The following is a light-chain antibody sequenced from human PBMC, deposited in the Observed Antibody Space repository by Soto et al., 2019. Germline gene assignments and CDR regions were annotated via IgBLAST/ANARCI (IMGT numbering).Light chain of an antibody. CDR1: QSVSSY. Sequence: EIVMTQSPGTVSVFPGETVTLSCRASQSVSSYLAWYQQKPGQAPRLPIYDASNRATGIPARFSGRGSGTDFTLTISSLEPEDFAVYYCQQRSSAITFGQGTRLEIK. V-gene: IGKV3-11*01. CDR3: QQRSSAIT. CDR2: DAS. J-gene: IGKJ5*01.